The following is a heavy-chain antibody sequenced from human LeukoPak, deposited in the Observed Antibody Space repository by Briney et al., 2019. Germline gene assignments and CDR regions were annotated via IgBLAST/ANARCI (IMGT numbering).Heavy chain of an antibody. CDR2: VYSGVNT. CDR3: ARFPSRGYCSGGSCYSGDY. J-gene: IGHJ4*02. Sequence: SETLSLTCTVPGGSISTTLYDWGWIRQPPGKGLEWIGSVYSGVNTYYNPSLRSRVTISVDTSKNQFSLKLSSVTAADTAVYYCARFPSRGYCSGGSCYSGDYWGQGTLVTVSS. V-gene: IGHV4-39*07. D-gene: IGHD2-15*01. CDR1: GGSISTTLYD.